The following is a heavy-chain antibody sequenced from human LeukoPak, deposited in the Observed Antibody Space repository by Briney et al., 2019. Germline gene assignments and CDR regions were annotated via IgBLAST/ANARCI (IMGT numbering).Heavy chain of an antibody. CDR1: GFTFDDYT. CDR3: AKGVHGYNSYMDV. D-gene: IGHD5-24*01. Sequence: PGGSPGLSCAASGFTFDDYTMHWVRQAPGKGLEWVSLISWDGGSTYYADSVKGRFTISRDNSKNSLYLQMNSLRTEDTALYYCAKGVHGYNSYMDVWGKGTTVTVSS. J-gene: IGHJ6*03. CDR2: ISWDGGST. V-gene: IGHV3-43*01.